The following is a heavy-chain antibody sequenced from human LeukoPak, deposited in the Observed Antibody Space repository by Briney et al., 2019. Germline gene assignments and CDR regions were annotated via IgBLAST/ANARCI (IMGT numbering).Heavy chain of an antibody. Sequence: SQTLSLTCTVSGGSISSGSYYCSWIRQPAGKGLEWIGRIYTSGSTNYNPSLKSRVTISVDTSKNQFSLKLSSVTAADTAVYYCARVRRTIFGVSSPSYYYYYMDVWGKGTTVTVSS. J-gene: IGHJ6*03. CDR3: ARVRRTIFGVSSPSYYYYYMDV. CDR1: GGSISSGSYY. D-gene: IGHD3-3*01. CDR2: IYTSGST. V-gene: IGHV4-61*02.